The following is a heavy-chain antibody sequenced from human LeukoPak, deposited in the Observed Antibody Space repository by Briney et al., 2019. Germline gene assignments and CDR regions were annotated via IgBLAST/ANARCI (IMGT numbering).Heavy chain of an antibody. Sequence: ASVKVSCKASGYTFTRYYMHWVRQAPGQGLEWMGIINPSGGSTSYAQKFQGRVTMTRDTSTSTVYMELSSLRSEDTAVYYCARDEQYYYDSSGYYPGDYWGQGTLVTVSS. CDR3: ARDEQYYYDSSGYYPGDY. J-gene: IGHJ4*02. V-gene: IGHV1-46*01. CDR1: GYTFTRYY. D-gene: IGHD3-22*01. CDR2: INPSGGST.